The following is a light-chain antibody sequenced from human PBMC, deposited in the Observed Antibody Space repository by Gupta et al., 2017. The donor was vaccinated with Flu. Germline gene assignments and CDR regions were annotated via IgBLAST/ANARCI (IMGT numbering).Light chain of an antibody. CDR2: GAS. CDR1: QSVSSNY. CDR3: QQNDRSPLT. V-gene: IGKV3-20*01. Sequence: EIVLTQSPGTLSLSPGERVTLSCRASQSVSSNYLAWYQQKPGQAPRLLIYGASTRATGIPDRFSGGGCGTDFTLTISRLEPEDFAVYFCQQNDRSPLTFGGGTRVEI. J-gene: IGKJ4*01.